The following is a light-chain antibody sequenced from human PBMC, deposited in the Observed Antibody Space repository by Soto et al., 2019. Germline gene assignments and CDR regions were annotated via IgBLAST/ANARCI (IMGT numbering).Light chain of an antibody. CDR3: QSYDTSRFGLM. J-gene: IGLJ3*02. V-gene: IGLV1-40*01. CDR2: GNT. Sequence: QSVLTQPPSVSGAPGQRVTISCTGSSSNIGAGYDVHWYQQRPGTAPKLLIFGNTNRPSGVPDRFSGSKSGTSASLAITGLQAEDEAEYYCQSYDTSRFGLMFGGGTKVTVL. CDR1: SSNIGAGYD.